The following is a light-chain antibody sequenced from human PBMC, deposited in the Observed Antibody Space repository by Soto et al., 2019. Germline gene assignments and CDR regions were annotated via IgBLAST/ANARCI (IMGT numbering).Light chain of an antibody. CDR3: CSYAGSYSHYL. V-gene: IGLV2-11*01. CDR2: DVS. J-gene: IGLJ1*01. Sequence: QSALTQPRSVFGSPGQSVTISCTGTSSDVGGYNYVSWYQHHPGKAPKLMIYDVSKRPSGVPDRFSGSRSGNTASLTISGLQAEDEADYYCCSYAGSYSHYLFGTGTKLTVL. CDR1: SSDVGGYNY.